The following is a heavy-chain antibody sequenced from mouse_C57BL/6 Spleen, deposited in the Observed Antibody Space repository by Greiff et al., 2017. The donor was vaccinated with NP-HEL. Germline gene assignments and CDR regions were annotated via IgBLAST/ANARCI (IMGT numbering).Heavy chain of an antibody. J-gene: IGHJ2*01. CDR3: ATTVVASYYFDY. Sequence: VKLQESGPELVKPGASVKISCKASGYAFSSSWMNWVKQRPGKGLEWIGRIYPGDGDTNYNGKFKGKATLTADKSSSTAYMQLSSLTSEDSAVYFCATTVVASYYFDYWGQGTTLTVSS. V-gene: IGHV1-82*01. CDR1: GYAFSSSW. CDR2: IYPGDGDT. D-gene: IGHD1-1*01.